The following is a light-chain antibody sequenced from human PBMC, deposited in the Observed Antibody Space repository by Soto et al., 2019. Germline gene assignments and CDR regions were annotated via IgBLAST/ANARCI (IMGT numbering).Light chain of an antibody. CDR1: QSLVHSDGNTY. CDR3: QQSYNVPRT. V-gene: IGKV2-24*01. Sequence: DIVMTQTPVSSPVTLGQPASISCRSSQSLVHSDGNTYLSWLQQRPGNAPTLLIYGASTLQSGVPSRFSGSGSGTHFTLTISSLQPEDFATYYCQQSYNVPRTFGQGTKVDIK. CDR2: GAS. J-gene: IGKJ1*01.